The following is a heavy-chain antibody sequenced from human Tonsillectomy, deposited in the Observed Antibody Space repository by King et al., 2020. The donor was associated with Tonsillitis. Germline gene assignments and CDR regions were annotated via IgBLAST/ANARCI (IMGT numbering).Heavy chain of an antibody. CDR1: GFTFSSYA. CDR2: ISGSGSST. V-gene: IGHV3-23*04. Sequence: VQLVESGGGLIQPGGSLRLSCAASGFTFSSYAMSWVRQAPGKGLEWVSGISGSGSSTYYADSVKGRFAISRDNSKKTLYLQMNSLRAEDTAVYYCAKDRDFWSPHGMDVWGQGTTVAVSS. D-gene: IGHD3-3*01. J-gene: IGHJ6*02. CDR3: AKDRDFWSPHGMDV.